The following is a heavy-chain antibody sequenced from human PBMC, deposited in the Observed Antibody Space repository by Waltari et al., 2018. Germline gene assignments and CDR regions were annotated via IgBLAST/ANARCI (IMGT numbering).Heavy chain of an antibody. CDR2: IWYDGSNK. Sequence: QVQLVESGGGVVQPGRSLRLPCAASGFTFSSYGMHWVRQAPGKGLEWVAVIWYDGSNKYYADSVKGRFTISRDNSKNTLYLQMNSLRAEDTAVYYCAKSQGEIDAFDIWGQGTMVTVSS. CDR3: AKSQGEIDAFDI. J-gene: IGHJ3*02. V-gene: IGHV3-33*06. D-gene: IGHD3-10*01. CDR1: GFTFSSYG.